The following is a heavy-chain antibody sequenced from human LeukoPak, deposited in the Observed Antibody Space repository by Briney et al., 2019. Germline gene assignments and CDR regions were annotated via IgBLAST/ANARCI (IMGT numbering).Heavy chain of an antibody. CDR2: IYYRGST. CDR3: ARYSSSWYSPYYYGMDV. D-gene: IGHD6-13*01. J-gene: IGHJ6*02. Sequence: SQTLSLTCTVSDGSIRSGGYYWHWVRQHPGKGLEWIGFIYYRGSTYSNPSLESRVTMSANTSTNQFSLKLSSVTAADTAVYYCARYSSSWYSPYYYGMDVWGQGTTVTVSS. CDR1: DGSIRSGGYY. V-gene: IGHV4-31*03.